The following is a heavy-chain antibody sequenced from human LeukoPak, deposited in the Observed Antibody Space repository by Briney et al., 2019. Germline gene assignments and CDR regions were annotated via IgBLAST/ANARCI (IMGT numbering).Heavy chain of an antibody. J-gene: IGHJ3*02. CDR2: ISYDGSNK. D-gene: IGHD5-18*01. CDR1: GFTFSSYC. V-gene: IGHV3-30*18. Sequence: PGGSLTLSCSASGFTFSSYCMHWVRQPPGKGLDWVACISYDGSNKYYADSVKGRLTISRDNSKNTLYLQMNSLRAEDTAVYYCAKLGPDTSIWGQGTMVTVSS. CDR3: AKLGPDTSI.